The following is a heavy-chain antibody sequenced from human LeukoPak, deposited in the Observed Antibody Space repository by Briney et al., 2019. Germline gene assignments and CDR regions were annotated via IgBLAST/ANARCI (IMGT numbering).Heavy chain of an antibody. CDR1: GGSISSYY. J-gene: IGHJ4*01. CDR3: ARAPRFTISIYFDY. V-gene: IGHV4-59*01. Sequence: SETLSLTCTVSGGSISSYYWSWIRQPPGKGLEWIGYIYYSGSTNYNPSLKSRVTISVDTSKNQFSLKLSSVTAADTAVYYCARAPRFTISIYFDYRGPGTPVTVSS. D-gene: IGHD3-3*02. CDR2: IYYSGST.